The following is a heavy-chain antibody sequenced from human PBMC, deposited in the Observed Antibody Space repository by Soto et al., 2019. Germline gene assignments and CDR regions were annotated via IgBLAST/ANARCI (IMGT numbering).Heavy chain of an antibody. J-gene: IGHJ3*02. Sequence: SETLSLTCTVSGGSISSGGYSWSWIRQPPGKGLEWIGYIYHSGSTYYNPSLKSRVTTSVDRSKNQFSLKLSSVTAADTAVYYCARGDRGGAFDIWGQGTMVTVSS. D-gene: IGHD3-16*01. CDR2: IYHSGST. V-gene: IGHV4-30-2*01. CDR3: ARGDRGGAFDI. CDR1: GGSISSGGYS.